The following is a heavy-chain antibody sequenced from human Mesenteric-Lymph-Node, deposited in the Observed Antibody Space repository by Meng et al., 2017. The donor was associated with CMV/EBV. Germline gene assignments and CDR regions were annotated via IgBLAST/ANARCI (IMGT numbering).Heavy chain of an antibody. CDR1: GFTFNKYD. V-gene: IGHV3-13*01. CDR2: IDIAGGT. J-gene: IGHJ6*02. D-gene: IGHD1-14*01. CDR3: ARDLKPFIGGHYYYYGMDV. Sequence: GESLKISCAASGFTFNKYDMHWVRQVTGKGLEWVSSIDIAGGTKYAGSVKGRFTISRENADNYLYLQMNSLRVGDTAVYYCARDLKPFIGGHYYYYGMDVWGQGTTVTVSS.